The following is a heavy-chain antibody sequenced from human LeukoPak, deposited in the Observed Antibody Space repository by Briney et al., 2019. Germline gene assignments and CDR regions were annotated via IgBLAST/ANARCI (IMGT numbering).Heavy chain of an antibody. CDR3: ARGGPYYMDV. CDR1: GGSFSGYY. J-gene: IGHJ6*03. V-gene: IGHV4-34*01. Sequence: SETLSLTCAVSGGSFSGYYWSWIRQSPGKGLEWIGEINHRGSTNYTPSLKSRVIISLDTSKNQFSLKLSSVTAADTAVYYCARGGPYYMDVWGKGTTVTISS. CDR2: INHRGST.